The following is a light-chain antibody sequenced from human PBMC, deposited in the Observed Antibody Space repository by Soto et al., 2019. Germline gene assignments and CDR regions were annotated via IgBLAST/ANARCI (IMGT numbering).Light chain of an antibody. CDR2: AAS. V-gene: IGKV1-17*03. J-gene: IGKJ5*01. Sequence: MRRTRSPSALSASGGERVTITFRARQGLNNYLAWLQQTPGKAPKRLIYAASSLESGVPSRFSGSGSGTEFILTISSLQPEAFAVYYCQQYSSPPSFGQGTRLEI. CDR3: QQYSSPPS. CDR1: QGLNNY.